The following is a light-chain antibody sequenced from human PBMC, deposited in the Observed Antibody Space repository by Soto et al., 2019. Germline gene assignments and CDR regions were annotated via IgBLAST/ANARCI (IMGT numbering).Light chain of an antibody. V-gene: IGKV1-39*01. Sequence: IHMTLSPSTMSASVVDSVTITCRASQGISSWLAWYQQKPGKAPKFLIYAASSLESGVPSRFGGSGFGTDFTLTISSLQPEDFATYYCQQSYSTPRTFGQGTKVDIK. CDR1: QGISSW. CDR3: QQSYSTPRT. J-gene: IGKJ1*01. CDR2: AAS.